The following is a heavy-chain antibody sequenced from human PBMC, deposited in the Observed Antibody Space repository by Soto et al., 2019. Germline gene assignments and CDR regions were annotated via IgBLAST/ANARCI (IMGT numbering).Heavy chain of an antibody. Sequence: AGGSLRLSCAASGFTFRSYIINWVRQAPGRGLEWVSSISTSSSYKYYADSVKGRFTISRDNAKNSLYLQMNSLRAEDTAVYYCARDPSPYDFWSGSKRPYGLDVWGQGTTVTDSS. D-gene: IGHD3-3*01. CDR2: ISTSSSYK. J-gene: IGHJ6*02. CDR1: GFTFRSYI. V-gene: IGHV3-21*01. CDR3: ARDPSPYDFWSGSKRPYGLDV.